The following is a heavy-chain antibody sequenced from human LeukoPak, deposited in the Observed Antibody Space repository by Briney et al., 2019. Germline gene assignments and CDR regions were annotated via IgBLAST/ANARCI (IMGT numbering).Heavy chain of an antibody. V-gene: IGHV3-30-3*02. CDR2: ISYDGSNK. D-gene: IGHD6-19*01. CDR1: GFTFSSYA. Sequence: GGSLRLSCAASGFTFSSYAMHWVRQAPGKGLEWVAVISYDGSNKYYADSVKGRFTISRDNSKNTLYLQMNSLRAEDTAVYYCAKNVLGSGWYYYYGMDVWGQGTTVTVSS. J-gene: IGHJ6*02. CDR3: AKNVLGSGWYYYYGMDV.